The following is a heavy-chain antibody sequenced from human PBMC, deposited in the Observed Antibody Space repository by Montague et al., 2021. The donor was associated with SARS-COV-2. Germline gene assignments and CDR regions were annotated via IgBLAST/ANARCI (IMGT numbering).Heavy chain of an antibody. CDR2: IYWDGDQ. V-gene: IGHV2-5*02. CDR1: GFSLNTDGVG. CDR3: ARRYDFYRAEAFDA. J-gene: IGHJ3*01. D-gene: IGHD3-3*01. Sequence: PALVKPTQTPTLTCVFSGFSLNTDGVGVAWIRRPPGKALEWLALIYWDGDQRYSPSLKTRLTITKDTSKNRVVLTMTNLDPVDTATYYCARRYDFYRAEAFDAWGQGTMLTVSS.